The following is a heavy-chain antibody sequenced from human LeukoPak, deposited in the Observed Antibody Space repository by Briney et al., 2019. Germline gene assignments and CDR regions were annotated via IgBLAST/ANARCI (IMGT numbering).Heavy chain of an antibody. CDR3: AREGTSGWSLFDY. V-gene: IGHV3-30*03. J-gene: IGHJ4*02. CDR1: GFTFSNYG. Sequence: GGSLRLSCAPSGFTFSNYGMHWVRQAPGKGLEWVAVISYDGSNKYYADSVKGRFTISRDNSKNTLYLQMNSLRAEDTAVYYCAREGTSGWSLFDYWGQGTLVTVSS. CDR2: ISYDGSNK. D-gene: IGHD6-19*01.